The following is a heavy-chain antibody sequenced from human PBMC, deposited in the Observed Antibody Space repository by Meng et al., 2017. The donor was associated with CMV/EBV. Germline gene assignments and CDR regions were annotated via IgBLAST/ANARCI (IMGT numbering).Heavy chain of an antibody. CDR2: IIPILGIA. Sequence: SVKVSCKASGGTFSSYAISWVRQAPGQGLEWMGGIIPILGIANYAQRFQGRVTITADKSTSTAYMELSSLRSEDTAVYYCARVKSGYDYISYYGMDVWGQGTTVTVSS. CDR3: ARVKSGYDYISYYGMDV. V-gene: IGHV1-69*10. J-gene: IGHJ6*02. CDR1: GGTFSSYA. D-gene: IGHD5-12*01.